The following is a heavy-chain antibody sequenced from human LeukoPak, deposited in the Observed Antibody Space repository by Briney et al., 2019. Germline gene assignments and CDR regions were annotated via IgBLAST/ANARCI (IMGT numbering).Heavy chain of an antibody. CDR2: IIPIFGTA. CDR1: GGTFSSYA. CDR3: ARGDYGDSVPYGEGMDV. V-gene: IGHV1-69*13. Sequence: VASGKVSRKAPGGTFSSYAISWVRQAPGQGLEWMGGIIPIFGTANYAQKFQGRVTITADESTSTAYMELSSLRSEDTAVYYCARGDYGDSVPYGEGMDVWGQGTTLTVSS. J-gene: IGHJ6*02. D-gene: IGHD4-17*01.